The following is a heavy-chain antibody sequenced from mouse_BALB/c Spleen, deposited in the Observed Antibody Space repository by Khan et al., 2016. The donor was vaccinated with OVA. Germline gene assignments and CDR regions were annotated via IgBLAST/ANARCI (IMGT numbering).Heavy chain of an antibody. CDR3: ARTARIKY. Sequence: EVQLQESGPGLVKPSQSLSLTCTVTGYSITSGYGWNWIRQFPGNKLEWMGYISYSGSPNYNPSLKRRISITRDTSKNQFFLQLNSVTTEDTVTYYCARTARIKYWGQGTTLTVSS. J-gene: IGHJ2*01. D-gene: IGHD1-2*01. V-gene: IGHV3-2*02. CDR1: GYSITSGYG. CDR2: ISYSGSP.